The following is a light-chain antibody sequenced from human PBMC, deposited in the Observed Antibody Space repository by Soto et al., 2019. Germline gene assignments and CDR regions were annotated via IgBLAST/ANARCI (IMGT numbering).Light chain of an antibody. V-gene: IGLV1-44*01. CDR3: AAWDDSLKAWL. J-gene: IGLJ3*02. CDR2: SSN. CDR1: GSNIGSNS. Sequence: QSILTQPPSASGTSGQRVTVSCSGTGSNIGSNSVNWYQQLPGTAPKLVIYSSNQRPSGVPDRFSGSRSGTSASLAISSLQSADEAAYYCAAWDDSLKAWLFGGGTKVTVL.